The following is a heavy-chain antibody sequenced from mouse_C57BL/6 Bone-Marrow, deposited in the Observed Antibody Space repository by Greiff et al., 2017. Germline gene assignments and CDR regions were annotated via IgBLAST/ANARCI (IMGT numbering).Heavy chain of an antibody. CDR2: IHPTSGST. CDR1: GYTFTSYW. Sequence: VQLQQSGAELVKPGASVKLSCKASGYTFTSYWMHWVKQRPGQGLEWIGMIHPTSGSTNYNEKFTNKATLTVDKSSSTAYMQLSSLTAEDSAVYDCEKNHYAMDDWGQGTSVTVSS. CDR3: EKNHYAMDD. V-gene: IGHV1-64*01. J-gene: IGHJ4*01.